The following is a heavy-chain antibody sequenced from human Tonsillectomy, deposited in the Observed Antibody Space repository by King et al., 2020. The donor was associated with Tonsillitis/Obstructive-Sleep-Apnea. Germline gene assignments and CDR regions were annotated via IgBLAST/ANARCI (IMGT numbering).Heavy chain of an antibody. D-gene: IGHD2-2*02. V-gene: IGHV5-10-1*01. CDR3: ARLYCSSTSCYTNYYYYYMDV. CDR2: IDPSDSYT. Sequence: VQLVQSGAEVKKPGESLRISCKGSGYSFTSYWISWVRRMPGKGLEWMGRIDPSDSYTNYSPSFQGHVTISADKSTSTAYLQWSSLKSSDTAMYYCARLYCSSTSCYTNYYYYYMDVWGKGTTVTVSS. J-gene: IGHJ6*03. CDR1: GYSFTSYW.